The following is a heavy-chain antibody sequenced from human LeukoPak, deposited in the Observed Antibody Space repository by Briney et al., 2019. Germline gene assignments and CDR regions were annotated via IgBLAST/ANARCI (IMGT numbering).Heavy chain of an antibody. CDR2: IYSSGNT. CDR1: GGSINNYF. D-gene: IGHD1-26*01. J-gene: IGHJ4*02. V-gene: IGHV4-59*01. CDR3: ARGGSFDY. Sequence: PSETLSLTCSVSGGSINNYFWSWIRQPPGKGLEWTGYIYSSGNTNYNPSLKSRVTISADTSNNRFSLNLTSVTPADTAVYYCARGGSFDYWGQGTLVTVSS.